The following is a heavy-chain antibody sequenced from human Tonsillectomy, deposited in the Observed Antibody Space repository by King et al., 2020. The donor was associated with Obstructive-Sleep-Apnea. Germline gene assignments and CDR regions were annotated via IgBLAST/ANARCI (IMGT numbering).Heavy chain of an antibody. CDR2: MSGSGDGT. V-gene: IGHV3-23*04. J-gene: IGHJ6*02. CDR3: AKPLAARWFYYNGMDV. CDR1: GVSFSAYA. Sequence: VKLVESGGGLIQPGGSLRLSCAASGVSFSAYAMSWVRQAPGKGLEWVSGMSGSGDGTYYADFVKGRFTISRDNSKNMLFLQMNSLRVGDTAKYYCAKPLAARWFYYNGMDVWGQGTTVTVSS. D-gene: IGHD5-12*01.